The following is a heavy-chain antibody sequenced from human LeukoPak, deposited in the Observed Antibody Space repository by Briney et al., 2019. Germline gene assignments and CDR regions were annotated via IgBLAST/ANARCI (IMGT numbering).Heavy chain of an antibody. Sequence: GGSLRLSCAASGFTFSSHAMNWVRQAPGKGLEWVAFVHYDGSNRYYADSVKGRFTISRDNSKNTLYLQMNSLRPEDTAVYYCAKDSYSSGLWPYYFDYWGQGTLVTVSS. J-gene: IGHJ4*02. CDR2: VHYDGSNR. V-gene: IGHV3-30*02. CDR1: GFTFSSHA. D-gene: IGHD6-19*01. CDR3: AKDSYSSGLWPYYFDY.